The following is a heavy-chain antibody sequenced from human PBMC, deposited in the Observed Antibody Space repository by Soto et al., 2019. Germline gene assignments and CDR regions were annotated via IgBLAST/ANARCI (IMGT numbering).Heavy chain of an antibody. CDR2: IFHRGNA. V-gene: IGHV4-38-2*01. D-gene: IGHD4-4*01. CDR3: ARVWGINDYSKFVLY. CDR1: GYPVSSVYY. Sequence: KASETLSLTCAAPGYPVSSVYYWGWIRQPTGKGLEWIGSIFHRGNAYYNPSLQSRLTMSVDTSKNQFSLNLRSVTAADTAVYYCARVWGINDYSKFVLYWGQGTLVTVSS. J-gene: IGHJ4*02.